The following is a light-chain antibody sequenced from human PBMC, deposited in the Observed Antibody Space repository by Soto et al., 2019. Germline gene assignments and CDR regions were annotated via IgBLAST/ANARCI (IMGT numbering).Light chain of an antibody. CDR3: QQYDDSPIT. Sequence: EIVLTHSPGTLSLSPGERVTLSCSASQSLSSSYLAWYQQKPGQAPRLLIYGASSRATGIPDRFSGSGSGTDFTLTITRLEPEDLAVYYCQQYDDSPITFGHGTRLEIK. CDR2: GAS. CDR1: QSLSSSY. J-gene: IGKJ5*01. V-gene: IGKV3-20*01.